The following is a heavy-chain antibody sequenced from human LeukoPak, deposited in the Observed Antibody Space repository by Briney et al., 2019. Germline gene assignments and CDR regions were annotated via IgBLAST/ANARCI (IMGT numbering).Heavy chain of an antibody. V-gene: IGHV6-1*01. J-gene: IGHJ3*02. Sequence: SQTLSLTCAISGDSVSSTSAGWNWIRQSPSRGLEWLGRTYFRSKWYNDDAGSVKGRITINADTAKNQFSLQLNSVTPEDTAVYYCANSYVLNDDAFDIWGQGTMVTVSS. D-gene: IGHD5-18*01. CDR3: ANSYVLNDDAFDI. CDR1: GDSVSSTSAG. CDR2: TYFRSKWYN.